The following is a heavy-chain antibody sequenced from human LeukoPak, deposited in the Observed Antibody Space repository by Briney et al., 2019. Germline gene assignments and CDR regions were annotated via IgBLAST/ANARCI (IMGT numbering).Heavy chain of an antibody. D-gene: IGHD1-26*01. CDR1: GFTVSSNY. J-gene: IGHJ4*02. Sequence: GGSLRLSCAASGFTVSSNYMSWVRQAPGKGLEWVSAISGSGGSTYYADSVKGRFTISRDNSKNTLYLQMNSLRAEDTAVYYCAKDRRGSYDYWGQGTLVTVSS. V-gene: IGHV3-23*01. CDR2: ISGSGGST. CDR3: AKDRRGSYDY.